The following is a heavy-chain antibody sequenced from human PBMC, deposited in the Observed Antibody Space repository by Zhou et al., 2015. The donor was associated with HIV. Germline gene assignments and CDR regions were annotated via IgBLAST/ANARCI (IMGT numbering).Heavy chain of an antibody. CDR3: ARWDWNHVRLYHYAMDV. V-gene: IGHV1-2*02. D-gene: IGHD1-1*01. J-gene: IGHJ6*02. CDR1: GYSFTAYY. Sequence: QVQLVQSGAEVKKPGASVKVSCKASGYSFTAYYIHWLRQAPGQRLEWMGWNNPTSGDTRYAQQFQGRVSMTRDTSVRTAYMELSRLRSDDTAVYYCARWDWNHVRLYHYAMDVWGQGTTVTVSS. CDR2: NNPTSGDT.